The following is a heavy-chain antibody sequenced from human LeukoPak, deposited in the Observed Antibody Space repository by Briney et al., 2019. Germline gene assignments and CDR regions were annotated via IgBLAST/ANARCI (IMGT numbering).Heavy chain of an antibody. V-gene: IGHV4-59*08. CDR2: IYYSGST. J-gene: IGHJ4*02. D-gene: IGHD3-22*01. CDR3: ARVRPNYYDSSGYYMGY. CDR1: GGSISSYY. Sequence: SETLSLTCTVSGGSISSYYWSWIRQPPGKGLEWIGYIYYSGSTNYNPSLKSRVTISVDTSKNQFSLKLSSVTAADTAVYYCARVRPNYYDSSGYYMGYWGQGTLVTVSS.